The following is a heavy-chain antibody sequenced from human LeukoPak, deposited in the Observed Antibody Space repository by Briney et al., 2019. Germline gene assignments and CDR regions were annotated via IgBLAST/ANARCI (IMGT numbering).Heavy chain of an antibody. CDR3: ARVHYYGSGSPHY. Sequence: GRSLRLSCAASGFTFSSYGMHWVRQAPGKGLEWVAVISYDGSNKYYADSVKGRFTISRDNSKNTLYLQMNSLSADDTAVYYCARVHYYGSGSPHYWGQGTLVIVSS. CDR1: GFTFSSYG. CDR2: ISYDGSNK. J-gene: IGHJ4*02. V-gene: IGHV3-30*03. D-gene: IGHD3-10*01.